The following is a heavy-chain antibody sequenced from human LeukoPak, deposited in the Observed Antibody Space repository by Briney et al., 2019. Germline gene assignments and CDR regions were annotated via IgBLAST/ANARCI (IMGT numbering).Heavy chain of an antibody. J-gene: IGHJ6*03. CDR2: ISYTGST. Sequence: SETLSLTCSVSGDSISSSDYYWAWIRQPPGKALEWIGYISYTGSTNYNPSLKSRVTISVDTSKNQFSLKLSSVTAADTAVYYCARARDTAMVPPYYYYYMDVWGKGTTVTISS. CDR3: ARARDTAMVPPYYYYYMDV. V-gene: IGHV4-61*05. CDR1: GDSISSSDYY. D-gene: IGHD5-18*01.